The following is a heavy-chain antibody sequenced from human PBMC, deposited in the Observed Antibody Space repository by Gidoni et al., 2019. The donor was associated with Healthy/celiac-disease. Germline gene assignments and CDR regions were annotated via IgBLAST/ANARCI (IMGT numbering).Heavy chain of an antibody. J-gene: IGHJ4*02. CDR3: ARGVEQLALFDY. CDR1: VGSFSGYY. V-gene: IGHV4-34*01. CDR2: INHSGST. Sequence: QVQLQQWGAGRLTPSETLSLTCAVDVGSFSGYYWSWIRQPPGKGLEWIGEINHSGSTNYNPSLKSRVTISVDTSKNQFSLKLSSVTAADTAVYYCARGVEQLALFDYWGQGTLVTVSS. D-gene: IGHD6-6*01.